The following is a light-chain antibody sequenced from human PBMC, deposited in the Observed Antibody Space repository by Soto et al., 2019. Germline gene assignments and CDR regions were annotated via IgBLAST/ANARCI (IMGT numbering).Light chain of an antibody. CDR3: AAWDNSLRWV. V-gene: IGLV1-47*01. Sequence: QSVLTQPPSVSGTPGQRVTISCSGSRSNVGSNFVYWYQQFPGPAPKLLIYRTDQRPSGVPDRFSASKPGTSASLAISGLRSEDEADYYCAAWDNSLRWVFGGGTQLTVL. CDR1: RSNVGSNF. CDR2: RTD. J-gene: IGLJ3*02.